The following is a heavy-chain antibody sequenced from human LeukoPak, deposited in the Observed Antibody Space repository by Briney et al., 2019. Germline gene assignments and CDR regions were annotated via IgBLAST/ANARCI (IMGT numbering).Heavy chain of an antibody. CDR1: GGSISSYY. V-gene: IGHV4-59*01. J-gene: IGHJ5*02. Sequence: SETLSLTCTVSGGSISSYYWSWIRQPPGKGLEWIGYIYYSGSTNYNPSLKSRVTISVDTSKNQFSLKLSSVTAADTAVYYCAGVGFGYTFAPGGQGPLVTVS. D-gene: IGHD3-10*01. CDR3: AGVGFGYTFAP. CDR2: IYYSGST.